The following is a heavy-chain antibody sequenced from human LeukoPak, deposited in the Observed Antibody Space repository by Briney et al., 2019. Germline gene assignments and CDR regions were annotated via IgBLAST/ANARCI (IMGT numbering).Heavy chain of an antibody. V-gene: IGHV1-24*01. J-gene: IGHJ4*02. D-gene: IGHD2-15*01. CDR2: FDSEDGET. CDR1: GYTLTELS. CDR3: ARAPGGGPFDY. Sequence: ASVKVSCKVSGYTLTELSMHWVRQAAGKGLEWMGGFDSEDGETIYAQKFQGRVNITEDTSTDTAYMELSSLRSEDTAVYYCARAPGGGPFDYWGQGTLVTVSS.